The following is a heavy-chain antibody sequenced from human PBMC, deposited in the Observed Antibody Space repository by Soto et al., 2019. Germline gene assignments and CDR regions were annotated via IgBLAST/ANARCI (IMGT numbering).Heavy chain of an antibody. V-gene: IGHV3-21*01. D-gene: IGHD3-22*01. CDR2: ISSSSSYI. CDR1: GLTFISYS. Sequence: GGSLRLSCAASGLTFISYSMNWVRQAPGKGLEWVSSISSSSSYIYYADSVKGQFTTSRDNAKNSLYLQMNSLRAEDTAVYYCARSSYDSSGYREREINNFDYWGQGTLVTVSS. CDR3: ARSSYDSSGYREREINNFDY. J-gene: IGHJ4*02.